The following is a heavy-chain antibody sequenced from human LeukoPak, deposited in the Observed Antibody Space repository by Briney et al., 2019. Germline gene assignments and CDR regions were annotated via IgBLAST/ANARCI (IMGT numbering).Heavy chain of an antibody. D-gene: IGHD1-26*01. Sequence: GSLRLSCAASGFTFSSYSMNWVRQAPGKGLEWVATIKQDGGEKYYVDSVKGRFTISRDNAKNSLYLQMNSLRAEDTAVYFCARDPEGATTPESWGQGTLVTVSS. V-gene: IGHV3-7*01. CDR3: ARDPEGATTPES. CDR1: GFTFSSYS. CDR2: IKQDGGEK. J-gene: IGHJ4*02.